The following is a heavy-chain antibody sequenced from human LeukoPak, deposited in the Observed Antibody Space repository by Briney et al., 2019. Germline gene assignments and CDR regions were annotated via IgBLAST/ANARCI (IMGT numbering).Heavy chain of an antibody. CDR2: IYTSGST. Sequence: SETLSLTCTVSGGSISSYYWSWIRQPAGKGLEWIGRIYTSGSTNYNPSLKSRVTISVDKSKNQFSLKLSSVTAADTAVYYCARVGIAAAGRGGLDYWGQGTLVTVSS. CDR1: GGSISSYY. D-gene: IGHD6-13*01. V-gene: IGHV4-4*07. CDR3: ARVGIAAAGRGGLDY. J-gene: IGHJ4*02.